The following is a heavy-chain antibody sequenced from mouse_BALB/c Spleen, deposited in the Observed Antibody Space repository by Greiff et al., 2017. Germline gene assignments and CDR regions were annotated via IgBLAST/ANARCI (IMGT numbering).Heavy chain of an antibody. CDR3: ARGAYFDY. CDR2: ISYSGST. D-gene: IGHD3-1*01. Sequence: DVKLVESGPGLVKPSQSLSLTCTVTGYSITSDYAWNWIRQFPGNKLEWMGYISYSGSTSYNPSLKSRISITRDTSKNQFFLQLNSVTTEDTATYYCARGAYFDYWGQGTTLTVSS. J-gene: IGHJ2*01. CDR1: GYSITSDYA. V-gene: IGHV3-2*02.